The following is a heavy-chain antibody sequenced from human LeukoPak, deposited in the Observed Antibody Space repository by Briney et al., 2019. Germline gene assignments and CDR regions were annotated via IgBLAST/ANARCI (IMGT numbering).Heavy chain of an antibody. CDR1: GYTFTGYY. V-gene: IGHV1-2*02. CDR2: INPNSGGT. CDR3: ARDLYYGSGSHSYYYYGMDV. D-gene: IGHD3-10*01. Sequence: ASVKVPCKASGYTFTGYYMHWVRQAPGQGLEWMGWINPNSGGTNYAQKFQGRVTMTRDTSISTAYMELSRLRSDDTAVYYCARDLYYGSGSHSYYYYGMDVWGQGTTVTVSS. J-gene: IGHJ6*02.